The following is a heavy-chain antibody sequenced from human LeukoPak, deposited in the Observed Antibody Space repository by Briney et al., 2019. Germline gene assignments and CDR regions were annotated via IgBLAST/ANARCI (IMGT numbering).Heavy chain of an antibody. D-gene: IGHD3-10*01. Sequence: GGSLRLSCAASGFTFSSYSMNWVRQAPGKGLEWVAVISYDGSNKYYADSVKGRFTISRDNSKNTLYLQMNSLRAEDTAVYYCAKGSTYYGSGSDHDYFDYWGQGTLVTVSS. CDR1: GFTFSSYS. J-gene: IGHJ4*02. V-gene: IGHV3-30*18. CDR3: AKGSTYYGSGSDHDYFDY. CDR2: ISYDGSNK.